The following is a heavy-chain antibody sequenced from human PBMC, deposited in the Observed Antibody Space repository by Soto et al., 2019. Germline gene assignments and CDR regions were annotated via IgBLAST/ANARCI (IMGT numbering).Heavy chain of an antibody. D-gene: IGHD2-21*02. CDR2: INAGNGNT. CDR1: GYTFTSYA. V-gene: IGHV1-3*01. J-gene: IGHJ4*02. CDR3: ARSIVVVTALDY. Sequence: ASVKVSCNASGYTFTSYAMHWVRQAPGQRLEWMGWINAGNGNTKYSQKFQGRVTNTRDTSASTDYMELSSLRSEDTAVYYCARSIVVVTALDYWGQGTLVTVSS.